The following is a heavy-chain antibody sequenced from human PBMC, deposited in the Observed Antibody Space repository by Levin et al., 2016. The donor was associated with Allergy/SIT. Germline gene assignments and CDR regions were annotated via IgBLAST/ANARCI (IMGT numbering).Heavy chain of an antibody. Sequence: GESLKISCAASGFTFSSYAMSWVRQAPGKGLEWVSTISGYGSSTYYGDSVKGRFTMSRDNSKNTLFLQMSSLRAEDTAIYYCATGGALAGPPFDYWGQGTLVTVSS. V-gene: IGHV3-23*01. CDR3: ATGGALAGPPFDY. D-gene: IGHD6-19*01. J-gene: IGHJ4*02. CDR2: ISGYGSST. CDR1: GFTFSSYA.